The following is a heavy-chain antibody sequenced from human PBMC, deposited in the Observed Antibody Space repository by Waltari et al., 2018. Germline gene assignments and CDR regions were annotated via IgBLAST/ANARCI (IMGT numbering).Heavy chain of an antibody. D-gene: IGHD3-3*01. CDR1: GYTFTSYG. CDR2: ISAYNGNT. V-gene: IGHV1-18*01. J-gene: IGHJ5*02. CDR3: ARDRNDFWSGYTNWFDP. Sequence: QVQLVQSGAEVKKPGASVKVSCKAAGYTFTSYGISWVRQAPGQGLEWMGWISAYNGNTTYAQKLQGRVTMTTDTSTSTAYMELRSLRSDDTAVYYCARDRNDFWSGYTNWFDPWGQGTLVTVSS.